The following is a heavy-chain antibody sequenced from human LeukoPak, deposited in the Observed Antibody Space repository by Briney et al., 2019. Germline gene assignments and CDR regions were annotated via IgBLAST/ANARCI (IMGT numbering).Heavy chain of an antibody. CDR1: GESFSGYY. Sequence: SETLSLTCAVYGESFSGYYWSWIRQPPGKGLEWIGYIYYSRSPNYNPSLKSRVTISVDTSKNQFSLKLTSVTAADTAVYYCARSGHCSGGSCYATGLVEYWGQGTLVTVSS. J-gene: IGHJ4*02. CDR2: IYYSRSP. D-gene: IGHD2-15*01. CDR3: ARSGHCSGGSCYATGLVEY. V-gene: IGHV4-59*08.